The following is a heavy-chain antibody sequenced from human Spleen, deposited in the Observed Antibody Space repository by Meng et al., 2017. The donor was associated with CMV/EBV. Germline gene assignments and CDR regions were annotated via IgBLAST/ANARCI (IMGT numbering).Heavy chain of an antibody. CDR2: INSDGSGT. Sequence: GESLKISCAASAFTFSDYWMHWVRQVPGKGLVWVSRINSDGSGTGYADSVKGRFTISRDNAKSTLFLQMSSLRAEDTAVYYCARALGKRVLRFLDRPPPSYYGMDVWGQGTTVTVSS. J-gene: IGHJ6*02. CDR1: AFTFSDYW. CDR3: ARALGKRVLRFLDRPPPSYYGMDV. D-gene: IGHD3-3*01. V-gene: IGHV3-74*01.